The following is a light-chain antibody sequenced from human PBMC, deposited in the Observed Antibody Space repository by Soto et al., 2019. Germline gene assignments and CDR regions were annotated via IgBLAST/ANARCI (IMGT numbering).Light chain of an antibody. Sequence: DIHITHAQSSLSSSLVERVTITCRASQSISNYINWYQQKSGKAPKLLINAASSLQSGVPSRFSGSGSGTEFTLTISSLQPEDFATYYCQKNYSSPSITFGQGTRLEIK. CDR3: QKNYSSPSIT. J-gene: IGKJ5*01. CDR2: AAS. CDR1: QSISNY. V-gene: IGKV1-39*01.